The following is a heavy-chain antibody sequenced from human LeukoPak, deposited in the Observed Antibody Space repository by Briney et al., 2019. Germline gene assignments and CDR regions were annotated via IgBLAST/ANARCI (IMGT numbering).Heavy chain of an antibody. CDR2: IYYSGST. CDR1: GGSISSGDYY. CDR3: ARESEQYSFDY. D-gene: IGHD1-14*01. Sequence: SETLSLTCTVSGGSISSGDYYWGWIRQPPGKGLEGIGYIYYSGSTYYNPSLKSRVTISVDTSKNQFSLKLSSVTAADTAVYYCARESEQYSFDYWGQGTLVTVSS. J-gene: IGHJ4*02. V-gene: IGHV4-30-4*08.